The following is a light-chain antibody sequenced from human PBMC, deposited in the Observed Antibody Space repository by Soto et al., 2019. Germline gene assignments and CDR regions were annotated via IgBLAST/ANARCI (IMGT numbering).Light chain of an antibody. V-gene: IGKV1-9*01. CDR1: QGISSY. CDR2: AAS. Sequence: IQLTQSPSSLSASVGDRVTITCRASQGISSYLACYQQKPGKAPKLLIYAASTLQSGVPSRFSGSGSGTDFTLTISRLQPEDFATYYCQQLNSYPFTFGGGTKVEIK. J-gene: IGKJ4*01. CDR3: QQLNSYPFT.